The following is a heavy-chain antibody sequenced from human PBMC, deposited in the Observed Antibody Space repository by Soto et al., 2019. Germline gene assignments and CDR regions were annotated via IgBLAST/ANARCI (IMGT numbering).Heavy chain of an antibody. D-gene: IGHD6-19*01. V-gene: IGHV1-69*06. CDR1: GGTFSSYA. J-gene: IGHJ5*02. Sequence: QVQLVQSGAEVKKPGSSVKVSCKASGGTFSSYAISWVRQAPGQGLEWMGGIIPIFGTANYAQKFQGRVTIPADKSTSTAYMELSSLRSEDTAVYYCARVFHGSSGWYVWFDPWGQGTLVTVSS. CDR3: ARVFHGSSGWYVWFDP. CDR2: IIPIFGTA.